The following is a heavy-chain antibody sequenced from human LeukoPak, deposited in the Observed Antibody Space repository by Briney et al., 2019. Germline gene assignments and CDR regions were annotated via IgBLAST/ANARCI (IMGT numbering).Heavy chain of an antibody. CDR3: AREWQGGIAAAGTRIEGDY. Sequence: GGSLRLSCAASGFTFSNYAMSWVRQAPAGGLEWVSSLRGDGETFYADSVKGRFTLSRDDSRNTVYLQLNSLRVEDTAVYYCAREWQGGIAAAGTRIEGDYWGQGTLVAVSS. V-gene: IGHV3-23*01. CDR2: LRGDGET. D-gene: IGHD6-13*01. CDR1: GFTFSNYA. J-gene: IGHJ4*02.